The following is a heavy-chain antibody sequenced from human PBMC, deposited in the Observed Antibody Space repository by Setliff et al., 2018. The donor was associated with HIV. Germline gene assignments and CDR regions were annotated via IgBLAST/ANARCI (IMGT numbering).Heavy chain of an antibody. CDR1: GYTFTDYF. J-gene: IGHJ3*02. D-gene: IGHD3-3*01. Sequence: ASVKVSCKASGYTFTDYFIHWVRQAPGQGLEWVGRINPSNGATDFGQKFQGWITMTRDTSSRTAYLEVNRLTSDYTAVYYCAREYDVLSGSYISAFDIWGQGTMVTVSS. CDR2: INPSNGAT. V-gene: IGHV1-2*04. CDR3: AREYDVLSGSYISAFDI.